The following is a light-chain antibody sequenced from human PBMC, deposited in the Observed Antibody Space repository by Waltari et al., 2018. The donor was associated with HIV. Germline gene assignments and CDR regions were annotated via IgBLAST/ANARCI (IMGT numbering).Light chain of an antibody. J-gene: IGLJ3*02. CDR2: QVN. CDR3: SSLGDANSLL. CDR1: SADIGTF. V-gene: IGLV2-14*01. Sequence: HSALTQPASVSGSLGQSLTISCTTASADIGTFVSWYQQFPGKAPQLIFYQVNRRPSETPYRFSASKSGDTASLTISGLLPEDEADYFCSSLGDANSLLFGGGTHLTVL.